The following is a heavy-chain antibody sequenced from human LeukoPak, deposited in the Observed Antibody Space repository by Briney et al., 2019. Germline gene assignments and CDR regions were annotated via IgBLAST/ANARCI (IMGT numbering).Heavy chain of an antibody. J-gene: IGHJ4*02. CDR1: GFSFSGSY. CDR3: AKDFDYYGSGKFR. D-gene: IGHD3-10*01. CDR2: ISGSGGST. Sequence: PGGSLRLSCAASGFSFSGSYMSWIRQAPGKGLEWVSAISGSGGSTYYADSVKGRFTISRDNSKNTLYLQMNSLRAEDTAVYYCAKDFDYYGSGKFRWGQGTLVTVSS. V-gene: IGHV3-23*01.